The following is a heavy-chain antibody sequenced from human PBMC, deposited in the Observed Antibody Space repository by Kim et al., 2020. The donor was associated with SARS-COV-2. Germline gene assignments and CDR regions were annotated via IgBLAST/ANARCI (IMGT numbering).Heavy chain of an antibody. CDR3: ARPPSYAPRWLQFTDWYFDL. J-gene: IGHJ2*01. CDR2: IYPGDSDT. Sequence: GESLKISCKGSGYSFTSYWIGWVRQMPGKGLEWMGIIYPGDSDTRYSPSFQGQVTISADKSISTAYLQWSSLKASDTAMYYCARPPSYAPRWLQFTDWYFDLWGRGTLVTVSS. CDR1: GYSFTSYW. D-gene: IGHD5-12*01. V-gene: IGHV5-51*01.